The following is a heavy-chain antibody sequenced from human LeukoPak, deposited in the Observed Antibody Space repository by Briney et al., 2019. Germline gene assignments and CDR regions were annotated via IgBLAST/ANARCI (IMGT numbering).Heavy chain of an antibody. CDR3: ARSLGYCSSTSCYRGYEMDV. CDR1: GGTYSSYA. CDR2: IIPIFGTA. D-gene: IGHD2-2*01. Sequence: SVKVSFKASGGTYSSYAISWVRQAPGQGLEWMEGIIPIFGTANYAQKFQGRVTITTDESTSTAYMELSGLRSEDTAVYYCARSLGYCSSTSCYRGYEMDVWGKGTTVTVSS. J-gene: IGHJ6*04. V-gene: IGHV1-69*05.